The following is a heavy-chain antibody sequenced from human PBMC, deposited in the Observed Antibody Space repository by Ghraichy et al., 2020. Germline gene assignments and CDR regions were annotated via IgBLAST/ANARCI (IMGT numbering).Heavy chain of an antibody. CDR3: ARNQGRWDSSGYYPTRWWFDP. J-gene: IGHJ5*02. V-gene: IGHV1-46*01. D-gene: IGHD3-22*01. CDR1: GYTFTSYY. CDR2: INPSGGST. Sequence: ASVKVSCKASGYTFTSYYMHWVRQAPGQGLEWMGIINPSGGSTSYAQKFQGRVTMTRDTSTSTVYMELSSLRSEDTAVYYCARNQGRWDSSGYYPTRWWFDPWGQGTLVTVSS.